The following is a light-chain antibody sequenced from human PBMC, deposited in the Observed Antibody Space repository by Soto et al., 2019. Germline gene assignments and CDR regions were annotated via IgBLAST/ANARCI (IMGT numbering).Light chain of an antibody. Sequence: QPVLTQPPSVSGAPGQRVTISCTGSSSNIGAGYDVHWYQQLPGTAPKLLIYGNSNRPSGVPDRFSGSKSGTSASLAITGLQAEDEADYYCQSYDSSLSGVVFGTGTKLTVL. CDR3: QSYDSSLSGVV. CDR1: SSNIGAGYD. V-gene: IGLV1-40*01. J-gene: IGLJ1*01. CDR2: GNS.